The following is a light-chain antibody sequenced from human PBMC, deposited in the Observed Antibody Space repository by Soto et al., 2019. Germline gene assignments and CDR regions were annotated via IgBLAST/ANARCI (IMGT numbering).Light chain of an antibody. CDR1: QSISSW. Sequence: DIQMTQSPSTLSASVGDRVTITCRARQSISSWLAWYQQKPGKAPKLLIYKASTLKSGVPSRFSGSGSGADFTLTISSLQPEDFATYYCQQSYSTPITFGQGTRLEIK. J-gene: IGKJ5*01. CDR2: KAS. V-gene: IGKV1-5*03. CDR3: QQSYSTPIT.